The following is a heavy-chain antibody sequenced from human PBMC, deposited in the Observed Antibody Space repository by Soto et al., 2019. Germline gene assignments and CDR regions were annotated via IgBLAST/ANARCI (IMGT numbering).Heavy chain of an antibody. CDR1: GFTFSSYA. CDR2: ISGSGGST. J-gene: IGHJ4*02. D-gene: IGHD1-7*01. V-gene: IGHV3-23*01. Sequence: PGGSLRLSCAASGFTFSSYAMSWVRPAPGKGLEWVSAISGSGGSTYYADSVKGRFTISRDNSKNTLYLQMNSLRAEDTAVYYCAKCGYNWNYEAFDYWGQGTLVTVSS. CDR3: AKCGYNWNYEAFDY.